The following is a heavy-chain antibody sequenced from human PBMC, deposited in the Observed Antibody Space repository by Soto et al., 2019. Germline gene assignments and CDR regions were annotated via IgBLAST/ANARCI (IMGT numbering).Heavy chain of an antibody. V-gene: IGHV1-2*02. CDR2: INPNSGGT. Sequence: QVQLVQSGAAVKKPGASVKVSCKASGYTFTGYYMHWVRQAPGQGLEWMGWINPNSGGTNYAQKFQGRVTLTRDTSISTAYMELSRLRSDDTAVYYCARKGNVATTYYYYGMDVWGQGTTVTVSS. D-gene: IGHD5-12*01. J-gene: IGHJ6*02. CDR1: GYTFTGYY. CDR3: ARKGNVATTYYYYGMDV.